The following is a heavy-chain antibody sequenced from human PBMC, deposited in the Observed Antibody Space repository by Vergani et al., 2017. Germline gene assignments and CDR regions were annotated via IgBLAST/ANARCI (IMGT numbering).Heavy chain of an antibody. CDR1: GDSISSSSYY. CDR3: ARQGMATILYMGANYY. J-gene: IGHJ4*02. V-gene: IGHV4-39*01. D-gene: IGHD5-24*01. CDR2: IYYSGST. Sequence: QLQLQESGPGLVKPSETLSLTCTVSGDSISSSSYYWGWIRQPPGKGLEWIGSIYYSGSTYYNPSLKSRVTISVDTSKNQFSLKLSSVSAADTAVYYCARQGMATILYMGANYYWGQGTLVTVSS.